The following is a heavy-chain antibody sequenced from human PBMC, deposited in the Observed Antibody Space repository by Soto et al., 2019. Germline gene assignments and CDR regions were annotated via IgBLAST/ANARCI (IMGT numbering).Heavy chain of an antibody. Sequence: SVKVSCKASGGTFSSYAISWVRQAPGQGLEWMGGIIPIFGTANYAQKFQGRVTITADESTSTAYMELSSLRSEDTAVYYCARLYYGSGSHTTYYYYYGMDVWGQGTTVTVSS. CDR3: ARLYYGSGSHTTYYYYYGMDV. CDR2: IIPIFGTA. CDR1: GGTFSSYA. D-gene: IGHD3-10*01. J-gene: IGHJ6*02. V-gene: IGHV1-69*13.